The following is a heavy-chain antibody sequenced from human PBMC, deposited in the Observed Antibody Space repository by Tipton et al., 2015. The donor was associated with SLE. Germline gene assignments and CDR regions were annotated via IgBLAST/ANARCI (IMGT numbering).Heavy chain of an antibody. CDR3: ASGGYGGNPDY. Sequence: EASGFTFSSYWMSWVRQAPGKGLEWVANIKQDGSEKYYVDSVKGRFTISRGNAKNSLYLQMNSLRAEDTAVYYCASGGYGGNPDYWGQGTLVTVSS. CDR2: IKQDGSEK. V-gene: IGHV3-7*01. D-gene: IGHD4-23*01. J-gene: IGHJ4*02. CDR1: GFTFSSYW.